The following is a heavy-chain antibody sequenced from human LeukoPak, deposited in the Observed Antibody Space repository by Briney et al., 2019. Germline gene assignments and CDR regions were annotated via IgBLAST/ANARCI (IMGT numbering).Heavy chain of an antibody. CDR2: RKQDGSEK. V-gene: IGHV3-7*01. CDR3: ARDRGIAAAGTPYYFDY. Sequence: GGSLRLSCAASGFTFSSYWMSSVRRAPGKGLEWVANRKQDGSEKYYVDSVKGRFTISRDNAKNSLYLQMNSLRAEDTAVYYCARDRGIAAAGTPYYFDYWGQGTLVTVSS. D-gene: IGHD6-13*01. CDR1: GFTFSSYW. J-gene: IGHJ4*02.